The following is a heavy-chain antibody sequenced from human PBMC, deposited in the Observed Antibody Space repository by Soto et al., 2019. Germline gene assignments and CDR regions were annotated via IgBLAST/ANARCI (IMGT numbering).Heavy chain of an antibody. Sequence: PSETLSLTCTVSGGSVNSGSYYWSWIRQPPGKRLEWIGSLYYSGSTYYNPSLKSRVTISVDTSKNQFSLKLSSVTAADTAVYYCARDLAYCSGGSCYHFDYWGQGTLVTVSS. D-gene: IGHD2-15*01. J-gene: IGHJ4*02. CDR3: ARDLAYCSGGSCYHFDY. CDR2: LYYSGST. CDR1: GGSVNSGSYY. V-gene: IGHV4-61*01.